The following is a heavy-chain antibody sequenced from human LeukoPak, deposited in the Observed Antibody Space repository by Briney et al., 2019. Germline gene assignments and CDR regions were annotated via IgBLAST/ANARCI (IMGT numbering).Heavy chain of an antibody. D-gene: IGHD6-6*01. CDR1: VYTFTSYA. J-gene: IGHJ6*03. Sequence: GASVKVSCKASVYTFTSYAMNWVRQAPGQGLEWMGWIKTNTGNPTYAQGFTGRFVFSLDTSVSTAYLQISSLKAEDTAVYYCARDEVAARLVRNYYYMDVWGKGTTVTVSS. CDR2: IKTNTGNP. CDR3: ARDEVAARLVRNYYYMDV. V-gene: IGHV7-4-1*02.